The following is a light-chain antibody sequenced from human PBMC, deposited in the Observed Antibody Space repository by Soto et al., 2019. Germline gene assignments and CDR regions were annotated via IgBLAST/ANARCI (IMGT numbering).Light chain of an antibody. CDR1: QSIYTF. CDR3: QQRSSWPLT. CDR2: DAS. V-gene: IGKV3-11*01. Sequence: IVLTQSPATLSLSPGERASLSCRASQSIYTFLAWYQQKPGQAPRLLIYDASDRATGIPPRFSGSGSETDFTLTISGLEPEDFAVYYCQQRSSWPLTFGGGTKVDIK. J-gene: IGKJ4*01.